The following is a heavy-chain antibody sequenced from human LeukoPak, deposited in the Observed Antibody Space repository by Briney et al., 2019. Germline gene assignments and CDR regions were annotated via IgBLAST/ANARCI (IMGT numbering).Heavy chain of an antibody. J-gene: IGHJ6*04. V-gene: IGHV1-2*02. CDR1: GYTFTGYY. CDR2: INPNSGGT. Sequence: GASVKVSCKASGYTFTGYYMHWVRQAPGQGLEWMGWINPNSGGTNYAQKFQGRVTMTRDTSISTAYMELSRLRSDDTAVYYCARSVGWMATIEMDVWGKGTTVTISS. CDR3: ARSVGWMATIEMDV. D-gene: IGHD5-24*01.